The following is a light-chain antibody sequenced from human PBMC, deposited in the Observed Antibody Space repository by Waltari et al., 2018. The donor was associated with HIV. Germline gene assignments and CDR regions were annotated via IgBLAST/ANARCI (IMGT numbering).Light chain of an antibody. Sequence: QSALTPPASVSGSPGQSIPLSCTGTSSDVGGYNYVSWYQQHPGKAPKLLISEVSNRPSGISNRFSGSKSGNTASLTISGLQTEDEADYYCSSYTTSTTPVLFGGGTKLTVV. CDR1: SSDVGGYNY. CDR3: SSYTTSTTPVL. J-gene: IGLJ2*01. CDR2: EVS. V-gene: IGLV2-14*01.